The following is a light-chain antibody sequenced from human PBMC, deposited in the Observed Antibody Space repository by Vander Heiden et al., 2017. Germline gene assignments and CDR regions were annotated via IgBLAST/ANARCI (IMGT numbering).Light chain of an antibody. CDR1: SSNIGSNT. Sequence: QPVLTPPPSASGTPGQRVTISCSGSSSNIGSNTVNWYQQLPGTAPKLLIYSNSQRPSGVPDRFSGSKSGTSASLAISGLQSEDEADYYCAAWDDSLNGVVFGGGTKLTVL. V-gene: IGLV1-44*01. J-gene: IGLJ2*01. CDR2: SNS. CDR3: AAWDDSLNGVV.